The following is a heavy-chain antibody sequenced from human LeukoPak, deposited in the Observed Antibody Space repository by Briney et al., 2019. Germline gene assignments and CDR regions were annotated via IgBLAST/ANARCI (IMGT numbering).Heavy chain of an antibody. CDR2: ISYDGGNK. D-gene: IGHD3-10*01. J-gene: IGHJ4*02. CDR1: GSTFSNYA. V-gene: IGHV3-30-3*01. CDR3: ASDGGSY. Sequence: GGSLRLSCAASGSTFSNYAMHWVRQAPGKGLEWVAVISYDGGNKYHADSVKGRFTISRDNSKNTLYLQMNSLRVEDTALYYCASDGGSYWGQGTLVTVSS.